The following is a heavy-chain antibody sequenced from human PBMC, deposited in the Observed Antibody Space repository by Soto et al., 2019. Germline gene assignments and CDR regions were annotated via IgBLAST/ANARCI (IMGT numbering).Heavy chain of an antibody. CDR3: ARVGVVGYCGGDCPSYFDY. D-gene: IGHD2-21*02. V-gene: IGHV3-33*01. J-gene: IGHJ4*02. Sequence: VQLVESGGGVVQPGRSLRLSCAASGFTFSSYGMHWVRQAPGKGLEWVAVIWYDGSNKYYADSVKGRFTISRDNSKNTLYLQMSSLRAEDTAVYYCARVGVVGYCGGDCPSYFDYWGQGTLVTVSS. CDR1: GFTFSSYG. CDR2: IWYDGSNK.